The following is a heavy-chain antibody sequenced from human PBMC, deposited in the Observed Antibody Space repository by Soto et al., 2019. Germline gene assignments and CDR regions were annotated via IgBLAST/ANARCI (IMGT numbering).Heavy chain of an antibody. CDR2: VNTDESRT. D-gene: IGHD6-19*01. J-gene: IGHJ4*02. CDR3: ARVLNGQWYFDY. CDR1: GFTFSSYW. V-gene: IGHV3-74*01. Sequence: EVQLVESGGGLVQPGGSLRLSCGASGFTFSSYWMHWVRQAPGKGLVWVSRVNTDESRTSYADSVKGRFTISRDNAKNTRYLQMNGLRAEDTAVYYCARVLNGQWYFDYWGRGTQVTVSS.